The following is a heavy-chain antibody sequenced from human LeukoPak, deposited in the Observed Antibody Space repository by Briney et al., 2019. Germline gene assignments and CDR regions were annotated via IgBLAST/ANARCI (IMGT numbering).Heavy chain of an antibody. CDR1: GYTFTRYY. Sequence: ASVKVSCKASGYTFTRYYMHWVRQAPGQGLEWMGIINPSGGSTSYAQKFQGRVTMTRDMSTSTVYMEVSSLRSEDTAVYYCARDPYSSWSGGNWFDPWGQGTLVTVSS. J-gene: IGHJ5*02. CDR3: ARDPYSSWSGGNWFDP. CDR2: INPSGGST. V-gene: IGHV1-46*01. D-gene: IGHD6-6*01.